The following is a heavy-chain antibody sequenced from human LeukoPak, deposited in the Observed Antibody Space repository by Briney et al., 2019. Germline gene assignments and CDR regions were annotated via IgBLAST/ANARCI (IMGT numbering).Heavy chain of an antibody. CDR3: AKRGVVIRVILIGFHKEAYYFDS. J-gene: IGHJ4*02. CDR1: GITLSNYG. V-gene: IGHV3-23*01. Sequence: GGSLRLSCAVSGITLSNYGMSWVRQAPGKGREWVAGISDRGGRTNYADSVKGRFTISRDNPKNTLHLQINSLRGEDTAVYFCAKRGVVIRVILIGFHKEAYYFDSWGQGALVTVSS. CDR2: ISDRGGRT. D-gene: IGHD3-9*01.